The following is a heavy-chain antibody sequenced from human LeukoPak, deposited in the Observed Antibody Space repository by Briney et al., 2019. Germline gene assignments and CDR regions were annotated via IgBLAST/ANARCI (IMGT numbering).Heavy chain of an antibody. CDR2: ISYDGSNK. CDR3: ARAQVAGIFDY. Sequence: GGSLRLSCAASGFTFSSYAMHWVRQAPGKGLEWVAVISYDGSNKYYADSVKGRFTISRDNSKNTLYLQMNGLRAEDTAVYYCARAQVAGIFDYWGQGTLVTVSS. CDR1: GFTFSSYA. D-gene: IGHD6-19*01. J-gene: IGHJ4*02. V-gene: IGHV3-30-3*01.